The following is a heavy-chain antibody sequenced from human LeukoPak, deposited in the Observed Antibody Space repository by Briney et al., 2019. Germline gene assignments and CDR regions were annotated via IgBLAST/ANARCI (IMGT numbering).Heavy chain of an antibody. Sequence: GGSLRLSCSTSGFTFSNHFMHWARQAPGKGLEYVSSIGPNGASTLYADSVKGRFTISRDNSKNALYLQLTSLRLEDTALYYCVKDLTGTWSFDYWGQGTLVTVSS. CDR1: GFTFSNHF. V-gene: IGHV3-64D*06. CDR2: IGPNGAST. D-gene: IGHD3-9*01. J-gene: IGHJ4*02. CDR3: VKDLTGTWSFDY.